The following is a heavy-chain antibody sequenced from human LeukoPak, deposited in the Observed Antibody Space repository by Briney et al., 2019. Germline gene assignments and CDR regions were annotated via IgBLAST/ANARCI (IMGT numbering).Heavy chain of an antibody. V-gene: IGHV4-61*01. CDR3: ARKWLRSTPTNDYYSSGMDV. Sequence: SETLSLTCTVSGCSVSSGSYYWIWIRQPPGKGLEWIGYIYYSGSTNYNPSLKSRVTISVDTSKNQLSLKLSSVTAADTAVYYCARKWLRSTPTNDYYSSGMDVWGKGTTVTVSS. CDR2: IYYSGST. CDR1: GCSVSSGSYY. J-gene: IGHJ6*04. D-gene: IGHD5-12*01.